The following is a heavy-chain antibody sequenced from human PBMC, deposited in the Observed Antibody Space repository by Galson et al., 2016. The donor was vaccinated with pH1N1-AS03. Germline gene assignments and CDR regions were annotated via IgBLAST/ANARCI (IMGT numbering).Heavy chain of an antibody. CDR2: ISDSGSTT. CDR3: AIWLITATLPLLGDL. V-gene: IGHV3-23*01. Sequence: SLRLSCAASGLRFSNHVMSWVRQAPGKGLHWVSTISDSGSTTYHGDSVKGRFTTSRDNSQNTLFLHMNNLRAEDTALYYCAIWLITATLPLLGDLWGQGTVVTVSS. D-gene: IGHD2-15*01. J-gene: IGHJ5*02. CDR1: GLRFSNHV.